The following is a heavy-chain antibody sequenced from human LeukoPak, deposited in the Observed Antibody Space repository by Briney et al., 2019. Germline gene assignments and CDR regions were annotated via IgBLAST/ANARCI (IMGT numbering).Heavy chain of an antibody. D-gene: IGHD2-21*01. CDR2: INPNSGGT. V-gene: IGHV1-2*02. Sequence: ASVKVSCKASGGTFSSYAISWVRQAPGQGLEWMGWINPNSGGTNYAQKFQGRVTMTRDTSISTAYMELSRLRSDDTAVYYCASARFQNFDYWGQGTLVTVSS. J-gene: IGHJ4*02. CDR3: ASARFQNFDY. CDR1: GGTFSSYA.